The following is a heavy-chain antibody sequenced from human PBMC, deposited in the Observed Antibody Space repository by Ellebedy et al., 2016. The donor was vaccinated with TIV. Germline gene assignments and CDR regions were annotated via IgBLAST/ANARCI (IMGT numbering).Heavy chain of an antibody. Sequence: PGGSLRLSFAASGFTFNNYAMSWVRQAPGKGLEWVSTISHTGSRTYYANSVEGRFIISRENSKRTLYLQMNSLRAEDTAVYYCAKGRGGGSDSSAPRYYFDSWGLGSLVTVSS. V-gene: IGHV3-23*01. CDR1: GFTFNNYA. CDR3: AKGRGGGSDSSAPRYYFDS. CDR2: ISHTGSRT. D-gene: IGHD6-19*01. J-gene: IGHJ4*02.